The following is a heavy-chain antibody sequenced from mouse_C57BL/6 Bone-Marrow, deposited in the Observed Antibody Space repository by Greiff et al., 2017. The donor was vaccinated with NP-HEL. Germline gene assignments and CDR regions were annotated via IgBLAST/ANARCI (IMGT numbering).Heavy chain of an antibody. CDR1: GYTFTDYE. CDR3: TVYNGNYFYYAMDY. V-gene: IGHV1-15*01. D-gene: IGHD2-1*01. CDR2: IDPETGGT. J-gene: IGHJ4*01. Sequence: VQLQESGAELVRPGASVTLSCKASGYTFTDYEMHWVKQTPVHGLEWIGAIDPETGGTAYNQKFQGKAILTVDKSSRTAYMERRSLTSEDSAVNYCTVYNGNYFYYAMDYWGQGTSVTVSS.